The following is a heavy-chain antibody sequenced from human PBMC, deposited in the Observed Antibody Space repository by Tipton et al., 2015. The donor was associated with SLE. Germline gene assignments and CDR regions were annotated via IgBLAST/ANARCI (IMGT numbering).Heavy chain of an antibody. V-gene: IGHV4-39*07. CDR3: ARLHGYSYALNWVDT. CDR1: GGSLSSSSKY. D-gene: IGHD5-18*01. J-gene: IGHJ5*02. CDR2: IYFAATTT. Sequence: TLSLTCTVSGGSLSSSSKYWAWIRPPPGKGQERIGSIYFAATTTYYNSFLKSRVTMSVDTSKNQFSLRLTSVIAADTAVYHCARLHGYSYALNWVDTRSQGTLISVSS.